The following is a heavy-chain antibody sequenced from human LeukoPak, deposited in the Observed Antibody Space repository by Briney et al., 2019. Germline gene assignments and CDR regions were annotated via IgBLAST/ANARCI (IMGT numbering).Heavy chain of an antibody. Sequence: SETLSLTCTVSGGSISGYYWSWIRQPAGKGLEWIGRIYSSGSTNYNPSLKSRVTISVDTSKNQFSLKLTSVTAADTAVYYCARVGGYSHKDWGQGNLVTVSS. V-gene: IGHV4-4*07. CDR3: ARVGGYSHKD. J-gene: IGHJ4*02. CDR1: GGSISGYY. CDR2: IYSSGST. D-gene: IGHD5-18*01.